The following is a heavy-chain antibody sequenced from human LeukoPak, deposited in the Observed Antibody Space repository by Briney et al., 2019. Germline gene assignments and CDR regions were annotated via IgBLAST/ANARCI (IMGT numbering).Heavy chain of an antibody. V-gene: IGHV3-30*02. Sequence: VGSLRLSCAASGFTFSSFGMHWVRQAQGKGLDWVAFIRYDGTDKYYADSVKGRFTISRDNSKNTLYLQMNSLRPEDTAVYYCAPRVVVITAPFDYWGQGTLVTVSS. CDR1: GFTFSSFG. J-gene: IGHJ4*02. D-gene: IGHD2-21*01. CDR3: APRVVVITAPFDY. CDR2: IRYDGTDK.